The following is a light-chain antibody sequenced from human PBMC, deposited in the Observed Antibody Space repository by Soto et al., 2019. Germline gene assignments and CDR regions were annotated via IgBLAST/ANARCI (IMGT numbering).Light chain of an antibody. Sequence: EIVLTQSPGTLSLSPGERATLSCRASQSVSSSYLAWYQQKPGQAPRLLIYGASSRATGIPDRFSGSGSGTDFTLTISRLEPEDFAVYYCQQSGSSPHTFGQGTKLELK. CDR1: QSVSSSY. CDR2: GAS. J-gene: IGKJ2*01. V-gene: IGKV3-20*01. CDR3: QQSGSSPHT.